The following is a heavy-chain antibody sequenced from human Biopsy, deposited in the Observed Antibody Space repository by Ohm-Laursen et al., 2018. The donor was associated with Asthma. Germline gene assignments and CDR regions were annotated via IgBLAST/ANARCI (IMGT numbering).Heavy chain of an antibody. CDR2: INSVFGTT. Sequence: VKISCKSLGGTFNTYVIGWVRQAPGQGPGWMGGINSVFGTTTYPQKFQDRVTITADDSTSTVYMELSSLRSEDTAVYYCARKAGSCISRTCYSLDFWGQGTLVTVSS. D-gene: IGHD2-2*01. CDR3: ARKAGSCISRTCYSLDF. J-gene: IGHJ4*02. CDR1: GGTFNTYV. V-gene: IGHV1-69*13.